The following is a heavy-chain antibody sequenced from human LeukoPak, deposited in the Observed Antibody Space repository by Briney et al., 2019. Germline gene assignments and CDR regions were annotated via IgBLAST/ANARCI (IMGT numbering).Heavy chain of an antibody. CDR2: IYYSGST. Sequence: SETLSLTCTVSGGSISSYYWSWIRQPPGKGLEWIGYIYYSGSTNYNPSLKSRVTISVDASKNQFSLKLSSVTAADTAVYYCARAGYSYGYFFDYWGQGTLVTVSS. D-gene: IGHD5-18*01. J-gene: IGHJ4*02. CDR3: ARAGYSYGYFFDY. V-gene: IGHV4-59*01. CDR1: GGSISSYY.